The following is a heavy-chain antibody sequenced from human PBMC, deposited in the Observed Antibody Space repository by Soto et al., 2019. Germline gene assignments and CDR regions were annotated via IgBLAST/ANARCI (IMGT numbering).Heavy chain of an antibody. CDR3: ARSLGWRDAFDI. V-gene: IGHV3-7*01. J-gene: IGHJ3*02. D-gene: IGHD6-19*01. CDR1: GFTFSNYW. Sequence: GGSLRLSCADSGFTFSNYWMGWVRQAPGTGLEWVANINQDGSEVYYVDSVKGRFTISRDNSKNSLYLQMNSLRAEDTAVYYCARSLGWRDAFDIWGQGTMVTVSS. CDR2: INQDGSEV.